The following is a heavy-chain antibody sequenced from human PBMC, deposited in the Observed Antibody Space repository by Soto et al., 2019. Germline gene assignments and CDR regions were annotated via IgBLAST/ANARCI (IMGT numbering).Heavy chain of an antibody. CDR3: ARDSGSSPGVNYYYYGMDV. J-gene: IGHJ6*02. CDR1: GFTFSSYS. V-gene: IGHV3-21*01. Sequence: ESGGGLVTPGGSLRLSCAASGFTFSSYSMNWVRQAPGKGLEWVSSISSSSSYIYYADSVKGRFTISRDNAKNSLYLQMNSLRAEDTAVYYCARDSGSSPGVNYYYYGMDVWGQGTTVTVSS. D-gene: IGHD1-26*01. CDR2: ISSSSSYI.